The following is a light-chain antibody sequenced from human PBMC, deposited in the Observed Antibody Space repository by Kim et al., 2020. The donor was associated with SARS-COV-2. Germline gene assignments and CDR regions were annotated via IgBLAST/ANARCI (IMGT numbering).Light chain of an antibody. CDR3: QSYDYRLSGSRI. CDR1: SSNSRANYE. J-gene: IGLJ1*01. Sequence: VTSFLSGTSSNSRANYEVNWHQQLPGAAPTPLIYRSTTRPSGVPDRFSGSKSGSSASLAITGLQAEDEADYYCQSYDYRLSGSRIFGTGTKVTVL. V-gene: IGLV1-40*01. CDR2: RST.